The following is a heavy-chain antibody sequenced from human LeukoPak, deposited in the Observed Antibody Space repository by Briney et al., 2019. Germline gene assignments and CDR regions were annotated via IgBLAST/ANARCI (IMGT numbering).Heavy chain of an antibody. CDR3: AKDRVRDGYNWVDY. V-gene: IGHV3-30*18. D-gene: IGHD5-24*01. CDR2: ISYDESDK. Sequence: GGSLRLSCAASGFTFSSYSMNWVRRAPGKGLEWVAVISYDESDKYYADSVKGRFTISRDNSKNTLYLRMNSLRTEDTAVYYCAKDRVRDGYNWVDYWGQGTLVTVSS. CDR1: GFTFSSYS. J-gene: IGHJ4*02.